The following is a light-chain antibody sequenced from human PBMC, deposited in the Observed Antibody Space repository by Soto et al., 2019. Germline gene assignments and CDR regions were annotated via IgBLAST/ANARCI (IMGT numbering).Light chain of an antibody. CDR1: QFVSTR. Sequence: EIVVTQSQATLSASPGERVTLTLMASQFVSTRLAWYQQRPGQVPRLLIYSASRGATGFPARFSGSGSGTDFTLTISSLEPEDFAVYYSQQRINLPITFCQVRLLEV. V-gene: IGKV3-11*01. CDR2: SAS. J-gene: IGKJ5*01. CDR3: QQRINLPIT.